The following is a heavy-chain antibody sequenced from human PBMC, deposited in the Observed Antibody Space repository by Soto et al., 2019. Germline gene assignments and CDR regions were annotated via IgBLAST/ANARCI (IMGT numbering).Heavy chain of an antibody. CDR1: GFIFSSYW. CDR2: INSDGSST. CDR3: ARDRVATIGAEFDY. J-gene: IGHJ4*02. V-gene: IGHV3-74*01. D-gene: IGHD5-12*01. Sequence: SLRLSCAASGFIFSSYWMHWVRQAPGKGLVWVSRINSDGSSTSYADSVKGRFTISRDNAKNTLYLQMNSLRAEDTAVCYCARDRVATIGAEFDYWGQGTLVTVSS.